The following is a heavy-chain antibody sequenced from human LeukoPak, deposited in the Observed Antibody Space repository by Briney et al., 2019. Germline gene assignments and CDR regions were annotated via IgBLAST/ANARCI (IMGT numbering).Heavy chain of an antibody. Sequence: GGSLRLSCAASGFGFSSYWMHWVRQVPGRGPLWVSHISTDGSTTYYADSVKGRFTTSRDNANNTLYLQMNSLRAEDTAVYYCLFGSGSYYTAFEYWGQGALVTVSS. CDR3: LFGSGSYYTAFEY. CDR1: GFGFSSYW. V-gene: IGHV3-74*01. J-gene: IGHJ4*02. D-gene: IGHD3-10*01. CDR2: ISTDGSTT.